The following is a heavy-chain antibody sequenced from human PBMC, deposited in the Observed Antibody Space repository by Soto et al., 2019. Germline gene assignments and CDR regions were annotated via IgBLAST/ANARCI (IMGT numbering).Heavy chain of an antibody. J-gene: IGHJ4*02. CDR2: IYWDDTK. D-gene: IGHD3-10*01. CDR1: GFSLPTDRVG. CDR3: AHAYGGGSLY. Sequence: QITLKESGPTLVKPTQTHTLTCTFSGFSLPTDRVGVGWIRQPPEKALEWLAVIYWDDTKTYRPSLKSRLTITKDTSKNQVALTMTDMDPVDTATYYCAHAYGGGSLYWGQGTLVTVSS. V-gene: IGHV2-5*02.